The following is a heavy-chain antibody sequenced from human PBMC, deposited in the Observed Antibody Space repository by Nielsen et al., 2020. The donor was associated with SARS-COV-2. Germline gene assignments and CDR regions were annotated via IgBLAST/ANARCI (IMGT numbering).Heavy chain of an antibody. CDR1: GYTLTELS. CDR3: ATGPQLRQQNWFDP. J-gene: IGHJ5*02. D-gene: IGHD5-18*01. CDR2: FDPEDGET. V-gene: IGHV1-24*01. Sequence: ASVKVSCKVSGYTLTELSMHWVRQAPGKGLEWMGGFDPEDGETIYAQKFQGRVTMTKDTSTDTAYMELSSLRSEDTAVYYCATGPQLRQQNWFDPWGQGTLVTVSS.